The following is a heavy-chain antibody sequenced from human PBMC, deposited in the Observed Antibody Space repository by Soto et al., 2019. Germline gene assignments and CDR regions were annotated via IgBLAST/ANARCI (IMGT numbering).Heavy chain of an antibody. V-gene: IGHV4-34*01. J-gene: IGHJ6*02. D-gene: IGHD3-3*01. CDR1: GGSFSGYY. CDR2: INHSGST. CDR3: ARRTGVLRFLEWLSPHYGMDV. Sequence: KPSETRSLTCAVYGGSFSGYYWSWIRQPPGKGLEWIGEINHSGSTNYNPSLKSRVTISVDTSKNQFSLKLSSVTAADTAVYYCARRTGVLRFLEWLSPHYGMDVWGQGTTVTVSS.